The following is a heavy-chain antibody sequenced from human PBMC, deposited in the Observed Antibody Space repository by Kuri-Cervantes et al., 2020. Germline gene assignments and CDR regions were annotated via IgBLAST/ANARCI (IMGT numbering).Heavy chain of an antibody. Sequence: SETLSLTCAVYGGSFSGYYWSWIRQPPGKGLEWIGEINHSGSTNYNPSLKSRVTISVDTSKNQFSLKLGSVTAADTAVYYCARRTMVRGGTFDYWGQGTLVTVSS. CDR3: ARRTMVRGGTFDY. CDR1: GGSFSGYY. D-gene: IGHD3-10*01. J-gene: IGHJ4*02. V-gene: IGHV4-34*01. CDR2: INHSGST.